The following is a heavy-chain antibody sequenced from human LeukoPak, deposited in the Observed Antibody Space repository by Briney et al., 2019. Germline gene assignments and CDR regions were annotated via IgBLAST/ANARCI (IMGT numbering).Heavy chain of an antibody. Sequence: GASVRVSCKASGYTFTGYYMHWVRQAPGQGLEWMGWINPNSGGTNYAQKFQGRVTMTRDTSISTAYMELSRLRSDDTAVYYCAICSGGSCYLLDYWGQGTLVTVSS. J-gene: IGHJ4*02. CDR1: GYTFTGYY. CDR2: INPNSGGT. V-gene: IGHV1-2*02. D-gene: IGHD2-15*01. CDR3: AICSGGSCYLLDY.